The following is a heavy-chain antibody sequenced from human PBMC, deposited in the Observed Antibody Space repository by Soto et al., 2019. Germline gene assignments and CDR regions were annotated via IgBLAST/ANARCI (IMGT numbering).Heavy chain of an antibody. J-gene: IGHJ6*02. D-gene: IGHD2-2*01. CDR2: IIPMFGTA. CDR3: ARQKAMPPHFYSGIDV. Sequence: QVHLVQSGAEVKKPGSSVKVSCTASGGTFGSYTVTWVRQAPGQGLEWMGEIIPMFGTASYAQKFQDRVTLTADKSTTTAHMELSSLSSDDTAVYFCARQKAMPPHFYSGIDVWGQGTTVTVSS. CDR1: GGTFGSYT. V-gene: IGHV1-69*06.